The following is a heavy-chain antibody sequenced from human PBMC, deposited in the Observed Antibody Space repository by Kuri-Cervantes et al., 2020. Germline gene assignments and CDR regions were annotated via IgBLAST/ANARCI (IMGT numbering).Heavy chain of an antibody. Sequence: SETLSLTCTVSGGSINNHYWSWIRQPPGKGLEWIGYIYYAGSTGYNPSLKSRVSMSVDTSRNQFSLKLSSVTAADTAVYYCARRDTYYDFWSGYYYSTIRGWFDPWGQGTLVTVSS. CDR1: GGSINNHY. CDR3: ARRDTYYDFWSGYYYSTIRGWFDP. CDR2: IYYAGST. J-gene: IGHJ5*02. V-gene: IGHV4-59*11. D-gene: IGHD3-3*01.